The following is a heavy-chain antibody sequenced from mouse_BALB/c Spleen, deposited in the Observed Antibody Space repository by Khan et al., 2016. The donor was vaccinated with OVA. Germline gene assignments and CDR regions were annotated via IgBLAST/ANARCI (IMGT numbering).Heavy chain of an antibody. Sequence: VQLQQSGPDLVKPGASVKISCKASGYSFTLYYMSWVKQSHGKSLEWIGRVNPNTDNINFNQEFKGKAILTVDKSSNTAYMALRSLTSEDSSGYFVARGYDFFASWGQGTLVTVSA. J-gene: IGHJ3*01. V-gene: IGHV1-26*01. CDR1: GYSFTLYY. D-gene: IGHD2-14*01. CDR2: VNPNTDNI. CDR3: ARGYDFFAS.